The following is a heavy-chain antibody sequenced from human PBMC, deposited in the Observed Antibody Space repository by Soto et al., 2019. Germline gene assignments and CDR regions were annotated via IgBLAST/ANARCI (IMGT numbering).Heavy chain of an antibody. CDR2: LGSSGTGL. CDR3: VRQRKKPTDTDRFDP. CDR1: GFTISEHF. D-gene: IGHD1-1*01. Sequence: PGGSLRLSRTASGFTISEHFMSWVRQAPGKGLEWVSYLGSSGTGLFYADSVKGRFTISRDDAKNSLYLQMSSLRAEDTAMYYCVRQRKKPTDTDRFDPWGQGTLVTVSS. V-gene: IGHV3-11*01. J-gene: IGHJ5*02.